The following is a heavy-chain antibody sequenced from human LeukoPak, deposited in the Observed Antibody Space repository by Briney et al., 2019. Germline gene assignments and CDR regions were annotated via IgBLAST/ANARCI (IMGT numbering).Heavy chain of an antibody. CDR3: AKGGVTWTTFDY. V-gene: IGHV3-21*04. D-gene: IGHD1-14*01. CDR1: GFTFRSYS. Sequence: GGSLRLSCAASGFTFRSYSMNWVRQAPGKGLEWVSSISTSRSYIYYADSVKGRFTISRDNAKNSLYLQMNSLRAEDTAVYYCAKGGVTWTTFDYWGQGTLVTVSS. CDR2: ISTSRSYI. J-gene: IGHJ4*02.